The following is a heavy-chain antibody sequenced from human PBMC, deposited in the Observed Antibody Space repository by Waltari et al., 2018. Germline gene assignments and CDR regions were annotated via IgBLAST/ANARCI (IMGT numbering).Heavy chain of an antibody. CDR2: ISYDGSNK. V-gene: IGHV3-30-3*01. CDR1: GFTFSSYA. D-gene: IGHD3-22*01. Sequence: QVQLVESGGGVVQPGRSLRLSWAASGFTFSSYAMHWVAVISYDGSNKYCADSVKGRFTISRDNSKNTLYLQMNSLRAEDTAVYYCARGQGDYYDSSGYTFDYWGQGTLVTVSS. CDR3: ARGQGDYYDSSGYTFDY. J-gene: IGHJ4*02.